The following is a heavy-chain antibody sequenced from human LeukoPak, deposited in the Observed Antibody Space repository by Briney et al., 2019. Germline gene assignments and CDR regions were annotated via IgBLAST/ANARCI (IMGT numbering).Heavy chain of an antibody. CDR1: GFTFGSYG. CDR2: IRSDGSNK. V-gene: IGHV3-30*02. J-gene: IGHJ4*02. D-gene: IGHD3-22*01. CDR3: ARGPYYYDESY. Sequence: PGGSLRLSCAASGFTFGSYGMHWVRQAPGKGLEWVTFIRSDGSNKYYADSVKGRFTISRDNSKNTLYLQMNSLRVEDTAVYYCARGPYYYDESYWGQGTLVTVSS.